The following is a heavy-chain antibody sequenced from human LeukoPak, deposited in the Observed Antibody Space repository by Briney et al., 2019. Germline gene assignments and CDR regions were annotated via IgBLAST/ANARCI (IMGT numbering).Heavy chain of an antibody. J-gene: IGHJ6*02. CDR2: ISSSSSYI. Sequence: GGSLRLSCAASGFTFSTYWMSWVRKAPGKGLEWVSSISSSSSYIYYADSVKGRFTISRDNAKNSLYLQMNSLRAEDTAVYYCAREGPGYCSSTSCYAGYYYGMDVWGQGTTVTVSS. CDR1: GFTFSTYW. V-gene: IGHV3-21*01. D-gene: IGHD2-2*01. CDR3: AREGPGYCSSTSCYAGYYYGMDV.